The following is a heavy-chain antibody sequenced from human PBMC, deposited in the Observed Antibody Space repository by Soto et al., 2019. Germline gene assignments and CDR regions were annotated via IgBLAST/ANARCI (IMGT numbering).Heavy chain of an antibody. J-gene: IGHJ4*02. CDR1: GGSMNSGGYC. D-gene: IGHD2-15*01. CDR2: ISYGGTT. Sequence: QVQLQESGPGLVKPSQTLSLTCTVSGGSMNSGGYCWNWIRQHPGEGLEWIGCISYGGTTSYNPSLKSRVTISVDTSKNQFSLKPSSVTAADTAVYYCSRGILVWGQGTLITVSS. V-gene: IGHV4-31*03. CDR3: SRGILV.